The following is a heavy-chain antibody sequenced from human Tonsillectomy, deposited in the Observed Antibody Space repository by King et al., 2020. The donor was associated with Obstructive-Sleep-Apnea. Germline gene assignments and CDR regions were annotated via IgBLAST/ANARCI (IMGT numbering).Heavy chain of an antibody. CDR1: GYTFTSYG. D-gene: IGHD2-2*01. CDR2: ISAYIGTT. J-gene: IGHJ4*02. V-gene: IGHV1-18*04. Sequence: QLVQSGAEVKKPGASVKVSCRASGYTFTSYGINWVRQAPGQGLQWMGGISAYIGTTNFAQKFQGRGTLTTDTSTSTAYMELRSLRSDDTAVYYCARDRHQLLDYWGQGTLVTVSS. CDR3: ARDRHQLLDY.